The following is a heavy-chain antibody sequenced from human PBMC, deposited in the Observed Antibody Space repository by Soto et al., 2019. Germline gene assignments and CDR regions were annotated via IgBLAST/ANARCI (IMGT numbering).Heavy chain of an antibody. CDR2: LSWDRSTV. V-gene: IGHV3-9*02. D-gene: IGHD2-15*01. J-gene: IGHJ4*02. Sequence: GGSLRLSCVASGSSSDPFTMHWVRELPGKGLEWVAGLSWDRSTVAYADSVQGRFTISRDHAKSSVDLLMDSLRPDDTAFYFCAVSSPDIVVLPSSIYFTSWGPGTQVTV. CDR3: AVSSPDIVVLPSSIYFTS. CDR1: GSSSDPFT.